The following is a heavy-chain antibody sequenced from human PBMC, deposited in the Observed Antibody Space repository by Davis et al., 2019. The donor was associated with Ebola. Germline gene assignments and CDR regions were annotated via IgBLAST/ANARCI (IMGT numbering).Heavy chain of an antibody. CDR2: IYYSGST. V-gene: IGHV4-59*01. CDR1: GGSISSYY. CDR3: ASGTSRDNWFDP. D-gene: IGHD6-13*01. J-gene: IGHJ5*02. Sequence: PSETLSLTCTVSGGSISSYYWSWIRQPPGKGLEWIGYIYYSGSTNYNPSLKSRVTISVDTSKNQFSLKLSSVTAADTAVYYCASGTSRDNWFDPWGQGTLVTVSS.